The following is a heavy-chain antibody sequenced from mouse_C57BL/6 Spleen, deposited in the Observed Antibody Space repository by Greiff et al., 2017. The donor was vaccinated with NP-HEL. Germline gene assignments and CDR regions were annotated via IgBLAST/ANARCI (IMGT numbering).Heavy chain of an antibody. CDR3: ARPYDYDVGWFAY. CDR1: GYTFTSYG. D-gene: IGHD2-4*01. J-gene: IGHJ3*01. Sequence: VMLVESGAELARPGASVKLSCKASGYTFTSYGISWVKQRTGQGLEWIGEIYPRSGNTYYNEKFKGKATLTADKSSSTAYMELRSLTSEDSAVYFCARPYDYDVGWFAYWGQGTLVTVSA. CDR2: IYPRSGNT. V-gene: IGHV1-81*01.